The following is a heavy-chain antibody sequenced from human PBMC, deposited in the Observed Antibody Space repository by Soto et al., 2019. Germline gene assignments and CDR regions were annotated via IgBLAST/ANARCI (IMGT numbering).Heavy chain of an antibody. Sequence: GGSLRLSCAASGFALSSHWMGWVRQAPEKGLEWVAVIWYDGSNKYYADSVKGRFTISRDNSKNTLYLQMNSLRAEDTAVYYCARVYDYVGDYYYGMDVWGQGTTVTVSS. CDR3: ARVYDYVGDYYYGMDV. CDR2: IWYDGSNK. J-gene: IGHJ6*02. V-gene: IGHV3-33*08. CDR1: GFALSSHW. D-gene: IGHD3-16*01.